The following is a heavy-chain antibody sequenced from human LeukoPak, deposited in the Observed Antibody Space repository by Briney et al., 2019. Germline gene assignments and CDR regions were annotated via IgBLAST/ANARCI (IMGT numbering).Heavy chain of an antibody. V-gene: IGHV3-23*01. D-gene: IGHD1-26*01. CDR1: GFTFSNYA. CDR3: AKDVRVGGGGMDV. Sequence: GGSLRLSCAASGFTFSNYALSWVRQAPGKGLEWVSTISGSGYSTYYADSVKGRFTISRDNSKNTLYLQMNSLRAEDTAVYYCAKDVRVGGGGMDVWGQGTPVTVSS. CDR2: ISGSGYST. J-gene: IGHJ6*02.